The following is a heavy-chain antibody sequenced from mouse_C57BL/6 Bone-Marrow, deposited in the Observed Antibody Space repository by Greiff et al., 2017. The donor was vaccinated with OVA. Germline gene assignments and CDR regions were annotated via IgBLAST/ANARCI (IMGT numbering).Heavy chain of an antibody. V-gene: IGHV1-42*01. J-gene: IGHJ2*01. Sequence: EVQLQQSGPELVKPGASVKISCKASGYSFTGYYMNWVKQSPEKSLEWIGEINPSTGGTTYNQKFKAKATLTVDKSSSTAYMQLKSLTSEDSAVYYCARWGDGYYGYWGQGTTLTVSS. D-gene: IGHD2-3*01. CDR2: INPSTGGT. CDR3: ARWGDGYYGY. CDR1: GYSFTGYY.